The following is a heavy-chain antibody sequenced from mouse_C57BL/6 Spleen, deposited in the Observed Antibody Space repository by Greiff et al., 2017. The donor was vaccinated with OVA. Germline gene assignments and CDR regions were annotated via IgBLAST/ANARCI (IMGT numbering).Heavy chain of an antibody. CDR1: GYTFTSYW. J-gene: IGHJ2*01. CDR2: IDPSDSYT. V-gene: IGHV1-50*01. CDR3: ARSRYYDSFDY. Sequence: QVQLQQPGAELVKPGASVKLSCKASGYTFTSYWMQWVKQRPGQGLEWIGEIDPSDSYTNYNQKFKGKATLTVDTSSSTAYMQLSSLTSEDSAVYYCARSRYYDSFDYWGQGTTLTVSS. D-gene: IGHD2-4*01.